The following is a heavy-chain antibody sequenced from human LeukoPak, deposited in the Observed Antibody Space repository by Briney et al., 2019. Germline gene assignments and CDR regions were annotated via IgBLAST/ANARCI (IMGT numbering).Heavy chain of an antibody. CDR2: IYTSGST. V-gene: IGHV4-4*09. J-gene: IGHJ4*02. CDR3: ARDEIIVATSFDY. CDR1: GGSISSYY. Sequence: PSETLSLTCTVSGGSISSYYWSWIRQPPGKGLEWIGYIYTSGSTNYNPSLKSRVTISVDTSKNQFSLKLSSVTAADTAVYYCARDEIIVATSFDYWGQGTLVTVSS. D-gene: IGHD5-12*01.